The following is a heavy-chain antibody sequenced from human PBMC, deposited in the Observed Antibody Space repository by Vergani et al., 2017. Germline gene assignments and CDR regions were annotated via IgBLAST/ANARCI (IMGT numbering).Heavy chain of an antibody. Sequence: QVQLEQSGPGLVKPSQTLSLTCAISGDSVSSNSAAWNWIRQSPSRGLEWLGRTYYRSKWYHDYSLSVKSRITINPDTSKNQFFLQLNSVTPEDTAVYFCVSEGEKPPPFYYHYMDVWGKGTTVTVSS. CDR1: GDSVSSNSAA. CDR2: TYYRSKWYH. J-gene: IGHJ6*03. CDR3: VSEGEKPPPFYYHYMDV. D-gene: IGHD5-24*01. V-gene: IGHV6-1*01.